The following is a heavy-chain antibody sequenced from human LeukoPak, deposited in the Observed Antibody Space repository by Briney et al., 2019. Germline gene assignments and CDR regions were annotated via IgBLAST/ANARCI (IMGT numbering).Heavy chain of an antibody. J-gene: IGHJ4*02. CDR2: IYPGDSDT. CDR3: ARSQWLANFDY. D-gene: IGHD6-19*01. V-gene: IGHV5-51*01. Sequence: GASLKISCKGSGYSFTSYWIGWVREMPGKGLEWMGIIYPGDSDTRYSPSFQGQVTISADTSISTAYLQWSSLKASDTAMYYCARSQWLANFDYWGQGTLVTVSS. CDR1: GYSFTSYW.